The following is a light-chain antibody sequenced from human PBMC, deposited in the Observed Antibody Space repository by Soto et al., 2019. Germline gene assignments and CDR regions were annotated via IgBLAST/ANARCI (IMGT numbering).Light chain of an antibody. CDR2: VNSDGSH. Sequence: QSVLTQSPSASASLGASVKLTCTLSSGHNNYAIAWHQQQPEKGPRYLMKVNSDGSHSKGDGIPDRFSGSSSGAERYLTISSLQSEDEADYYCQTWGTAVVFGGGTKLTVL. J-gene: IGLJ2*01. V-gene: IGLV4-69*01. CDR3: QTWGTAVV. CDR1: SGHNNYA.